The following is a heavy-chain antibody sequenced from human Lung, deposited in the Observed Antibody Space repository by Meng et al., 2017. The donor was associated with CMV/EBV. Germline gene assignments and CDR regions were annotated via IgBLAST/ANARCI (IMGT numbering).Heavy chain of an antibody. J-gene: IGHJ4*02. V-gene: IGHV1-24*01. D-gene: IGHD1-26*01. Sequence: KVSGYSPTELSMHWVRQAPGKGREGMGGFDPEDGETIYAQKFQGRVTMTEDTSTDTAYMELSSLRSEDTAVYYCAGFRKWELPLFDYWGQGTLVTVSS. CDR3: AGFRKWELPLFDY. CDR2: FDPEDGET. CDR1: GYSPTELS.